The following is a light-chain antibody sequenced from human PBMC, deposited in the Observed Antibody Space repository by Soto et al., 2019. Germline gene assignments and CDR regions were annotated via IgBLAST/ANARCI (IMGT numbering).Light chain of an antibody. CDR1: QGISSY. V-gene: IGKV1D-8*01. CDR2: AAS. CDR3: QQYYSFPWT. J-gene: IGKJ1*01. Sequence: VICMTQSPSLLSASTGDRVPISCLMSQGISSYLAWYQQKPGKAPELLIYAASTLQSGVPSRFSGSGSGTDFTLTISCLQSEDFATYYCQQYYSFPWTFGQGTKVDI.